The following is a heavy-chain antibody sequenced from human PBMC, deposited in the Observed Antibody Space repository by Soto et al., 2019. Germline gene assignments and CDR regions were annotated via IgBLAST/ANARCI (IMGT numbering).Heavy chain of an antibody. D-gene: IGHD2-2*01. J-gene: IGHJ4*02. CDR1: GGSISSGGYY. Sequence: QVQLQESGPGLVKPSQTLSLTCTVSGGSISSGGYYWSWIRQHPGKGLEWIGYIYYSGSTYYNPSLKSRVTISVDTSKNQFSLKLSSVTAADTAVYYCARGKLDQHINLPFDYWGQGTLVTVSS. CDR3: ARGKLDQHINLPFDY. CDR2: IYYSGST. V-gene: IGHV4-31*03.